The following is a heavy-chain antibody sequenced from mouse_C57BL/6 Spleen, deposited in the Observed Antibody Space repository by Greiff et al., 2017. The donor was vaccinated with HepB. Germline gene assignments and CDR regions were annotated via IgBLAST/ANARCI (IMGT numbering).Heavy chain of an antibody. CDR1: GYTFTSYW. Sequence: VQLQQPGAELVKPGASVKLSCKASGYTFTSYWMHWVKQRPGQGLEWIGMIHPNSGSTNYNEKFKSKATLTVDKSSSTAYMQLSSLTSEDSAVYYCASPHYDYDWFADWGQGTLVTVSA. CDR2: IHPNSGST. D-gene: IGHD2-4*01. J-gene: IGHJ3*01. CDR3: ASPHYDYDWFAD. V-gene: IGHV1-64*01.